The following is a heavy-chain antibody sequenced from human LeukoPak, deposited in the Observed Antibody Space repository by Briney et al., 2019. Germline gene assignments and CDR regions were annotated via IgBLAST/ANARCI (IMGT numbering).Heavy chain of an antibody. CDR3: ARRAYYYASGSYIWFDP. CDR1: GYSFTSYW. D-gene: IGHD3-10*01. V-gene: IGHV5-51*01. J-gene: IGHJ5*02. Sequence: GESLKISCKGSGYSFTSYWIGWVRQMPGKGLEWMGIIYPGDSDTRYSPSFQGQVTISADKSISTAYLQWSSLEASDTAMYYCARRAYYYASGSYIWFDPWGQGTLVTVSS. CDR2: IYPGDSDT.